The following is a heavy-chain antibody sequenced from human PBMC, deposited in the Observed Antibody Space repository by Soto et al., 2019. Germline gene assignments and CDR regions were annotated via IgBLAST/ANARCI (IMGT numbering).Heavy chain of an antibody. CDR1: GFTFDDYA. Sequence: EVQLVESGGGLVQPGRSLRLSCAASGFTFDDYAMHWVRQAPGKGLEWVSGISWNSGSIGYADSVKGRFTISRDNAKNSLYLQMNSLRAEDTALYYCVKDIKAVAAIPAFYYWGQGTLVTVSS. D-gene: IGHD6-19*01. V-gene: IGHV3-9*01. CDR2: ISWNSGSI. J-gene: IGHJ4*02. CDR3: VKDIKAVAAIPAFYY.